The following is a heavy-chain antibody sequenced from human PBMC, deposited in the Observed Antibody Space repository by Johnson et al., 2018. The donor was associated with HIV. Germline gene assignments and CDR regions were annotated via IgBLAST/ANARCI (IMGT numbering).Heavy chain of an antibody. CDR3: ARVGVSGYDLAAFDI. CDR2: ISYDGSNK. CDR1: GFTFSSYA. Sequence: QVQLVESGGGVVQHGRSLRLSCAASGFTFSSYAMHWVRQAPGKGLEWVAVISYDGSNKYYADSVKGRFNLSRDSSKNTLYLQMNSLRAEDTAVYYCARVGVSGYDLAAFDIWGQGTMVTVSS. J-gene: IGHJ3*02. V-gene: IGHV3-30*04. D-gene: IGHD5-12*01.